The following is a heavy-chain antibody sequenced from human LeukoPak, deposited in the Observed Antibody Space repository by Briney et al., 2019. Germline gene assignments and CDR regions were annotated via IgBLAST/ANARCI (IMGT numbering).Heavy chain of an antibody. CDR2: IRYDGSNK. J-gene: IGHJ3*02. V-gene: IGHV3-30*02. D-gene: IGHD1-1*01. CDR1: GFTFSSYG. Sequence: GGSLRLSCAASGFTFSSYGMHWVRQAPGKGLEWVAFIRYDGSNKYYADSVKGRFTISRDNSKNTLYLQMNSLRAEDTAVYYCAKARYNWNDGDAFDIWGQGTMVTVSS. CDR3: AKARYNWNDGDAFDI.